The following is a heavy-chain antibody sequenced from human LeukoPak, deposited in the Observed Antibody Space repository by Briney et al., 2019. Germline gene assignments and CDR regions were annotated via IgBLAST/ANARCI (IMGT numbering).Heavy chain of an antibody. V-gene: IGHV3-33*01. CDR2: IWYDGTNK. Sequence: GGSLRLSCAASGFTFSSYAMYWVSQAPGKGLEWVAVIWYDGTNKYYADSVKGRFSISRDNSKNTLYLQMNSLRAEDTAVYYCARDAKWELREGYFDYWGQGTLVTVSS. D-gene: IGHD1-26*01. CDR1: GFTFSSYA. CDR3: ARDAKWELREGYFDY. J-gene: IGHJ4*02.